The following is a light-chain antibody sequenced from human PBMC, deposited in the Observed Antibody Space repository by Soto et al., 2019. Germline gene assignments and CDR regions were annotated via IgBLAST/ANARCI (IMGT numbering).Light chain of an antibody. CDR1: QSVSSSY. CDR2: DAS. J-gene: IGKJ5*01. Sequence: EIVLTQSPATLSLSPGERATLSCGASQSVSSSYLAWYQQKPGLAPRLLIYDASSRATGIPDRFSGSVSGTDFTLTIRRLEPEYFAVYYCQQYGRSITFGQGTRLEIK. V-gene: IGKV3D-20*01. CDR3: QQYGRSIT.